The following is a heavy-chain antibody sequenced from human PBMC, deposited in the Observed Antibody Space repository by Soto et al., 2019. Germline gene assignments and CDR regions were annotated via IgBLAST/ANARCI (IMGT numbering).Heavy chain of an antibody. D-gene: IGHD1-26*01. CDR3: ARIKWGLDYYSGMDV. CDR1: GYTFSDYF. J-gene: IGHJ6*02. V-gene: IGHV1-2*02. CDR2: INPKTAAT. Sequence: ASVKVSCKASGYTFSDYFIQWLRQAPGQGLEWVAWINPKTAATNYAKKFQDRVTVTSDTSFSTAYLELTRLRPDDTALYYCARIKWGLDYYSGMDVWGQGTAGTVSS.